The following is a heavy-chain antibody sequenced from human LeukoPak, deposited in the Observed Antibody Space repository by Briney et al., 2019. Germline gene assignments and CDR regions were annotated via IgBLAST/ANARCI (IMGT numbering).Heavy chain of an antibody. CDR1: GYTFTGYY. CDR2: INPNSGGT. V-gene: IGHV1-2*02. J-gene: IGHJ5*02. Sequence: GASVTVSCKASGYTFTGYYMHWVRQAPGQGLEWMGWINPNSGGTIYAQKFQGRVTMTRDTSISTAYMELSRLRSDDTAVYYCARDGDYYMRSWFDPWGQGTLVTVSS. CDR3: ARDGDYYMRSWFDP. D-gene: IGHD4-17*01.